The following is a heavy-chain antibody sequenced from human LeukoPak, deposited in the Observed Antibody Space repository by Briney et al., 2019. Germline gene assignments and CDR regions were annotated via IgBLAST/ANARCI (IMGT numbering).Heavy chain of an antibody. J-gene: IGHJ4*02. V-gene: IGHV3-64*01. Sequence: PGGSLRLSCAASGFTFSSYAMHWVRQAPGKGLEYVSAISSNGGSTYYANSVKGRFTISRDNSKNTLYLQMGSLRAEDMAVYYCARGWYDYVWGSYRSYYFDYWGQGTLVTVSS. D-gene: IGHD3-16*02. CDR3: ARGWYDYVWGSYRSYYFDY. CDR1: GFTFSSYA. CDR2: ISSNGGST.